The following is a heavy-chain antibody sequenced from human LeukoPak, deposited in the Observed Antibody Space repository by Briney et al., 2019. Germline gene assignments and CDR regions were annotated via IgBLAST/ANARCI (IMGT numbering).Heavy chain of an antibody. J-gene: IGHJ4*02. CDR2: ISGSDGST. CDR3: AKNIGGLDY. Sequence: GGSLRLSCAASGFTFSSFGMTWVRQAQAPGKGLEWVSGISGSDGSTYYADSVKGRFTISRDNSKNTLYLQMNSLRAEDTAAYYCAKNIGGLDYWGQGTLVTVSS. CDR1: GFTFSSFG. D-gene: IGHD3-10*01. V-gene: IGHV3-23*01.